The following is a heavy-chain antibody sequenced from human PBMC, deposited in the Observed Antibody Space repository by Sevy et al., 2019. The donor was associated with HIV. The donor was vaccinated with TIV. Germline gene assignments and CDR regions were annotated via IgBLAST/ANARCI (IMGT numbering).Heavy chain of an antibody. Sequence: GESLKISCAASGFTFRTYGMHWVRQGPGKGLEWVALLWNDGTYEYYADSVKGRFTISRDNSKNTLFLQMNSLRAEDTAVYYCARDLWGRSCRSSTCSQFDYWGQGTVVTVSS. CDR1: GFTFRTYG. CDR2: LWNDGTYE. D-gene: IGHD2-2*01. V-gene: IGHV3-33*01. J-gene: IGHJ4*02. CDR3: ARDLWGRSCRSSTCSQFDY.